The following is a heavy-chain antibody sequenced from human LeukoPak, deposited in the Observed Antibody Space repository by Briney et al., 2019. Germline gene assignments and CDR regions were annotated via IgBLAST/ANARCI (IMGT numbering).Heavy chain of an antibody. D-gene: IGHD2-8*01. CDR3: AKDGCTNGVCYGLWDWYFDL. J-gene: IGHJ2*01. CDR2: IIPIFGTA. Sequence: GASVKVSCKASGGTFSSYAISWVRQAPGQGLEWMGGIIPIFGTANYAQKFQGRVTITADKSTSTAYMELSSLRAEDTAVYYCAKDGCTNGVCYGLWDWYFDLWGRGTLVTVSS. CDR1: GGTFSSYA. V-gene: IGHV1-69*06.